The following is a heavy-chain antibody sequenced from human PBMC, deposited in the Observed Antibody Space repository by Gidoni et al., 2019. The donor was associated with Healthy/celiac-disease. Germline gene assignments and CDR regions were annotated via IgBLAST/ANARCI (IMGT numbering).Heavy chain of an antibody. Sequence: QVQLVQSGAEVKKPGASVKVSCKASGYTFTSYDINWVRQATGQGLEWMGWMNPNSGNTGYAQKFQGRVTMTRNTSISTAYMELSSLRSEDTAVYYCARRRPLWSGYSRGGWFDPWGQGTLVTVSS. J-gene: IGHJ5*02. CDR2: MNPNSGNT. CDR1: GYTFTSYD. D-gene: IGHD3-3*01. V-gene: IGHV1-8*01. CDR3: ARRRPLWSGYSRGGWFDP.